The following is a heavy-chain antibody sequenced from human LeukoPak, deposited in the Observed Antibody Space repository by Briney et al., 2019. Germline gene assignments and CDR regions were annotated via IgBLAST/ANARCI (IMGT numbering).Heavy chain of an antibody. Sequence: SETLSLTCTVSGGSISISSYYWGWIRQPPGKGLEWIGYIYYSGSTNYNPSLKSRVTISVDTSKNQFSLKLSSVTAADTAVYYCARGGNVVPARGAVDYWGQGTLVTVSS. CDR3: ARGGNVVPARGAVDY. CDR1: GGSISISSYY. J-gene: IGHJ4*02. CDR2: IYYSGST. V-gene: IGHV4-61*05. D-gene: IGHD2-2*01.